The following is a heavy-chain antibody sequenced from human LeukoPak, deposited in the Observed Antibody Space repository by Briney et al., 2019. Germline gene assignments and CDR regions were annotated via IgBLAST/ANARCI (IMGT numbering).Heavy chain of an antibody. J-gene: IGHJ6*02. V-gene: IGHV7-4-1*02. D-gene: IGHD3-3*01. CDR1: GDTFTSYA. CDR2: LNTNTGNP. CDR3: ARDRSLETYYDFWSGYYTGGYYGMDV. Sequence: GASVKVSCKAYGDTFTSYAMNWVRQAPGQGLEWMGWLNTNTGNPTYAQGCTGRFVFSLDTSVSTAYLQISSLKAEDTAVYYCARDRSLETYYDFWSGYYTGGYYGMDVWGQGTTVTVSS.